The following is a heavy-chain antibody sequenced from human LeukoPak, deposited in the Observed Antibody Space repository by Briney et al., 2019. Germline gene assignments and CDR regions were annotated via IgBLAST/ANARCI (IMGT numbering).Heavy chain of an antibody. CDR1: GYTFTGYY. CDR3: ARERTGAACFDY. CDR2: INPNSGGT. Sequence: ASVKVSCKASGYTFTGYYMHWVRQAPGQGLEWMGWINPNSGGTNYAQKFQGRVTMTRDTSISTAYMELSRLRSDDTAVYCCARERTGAACFDYWGQGTLVTVSS. J-gene: IGHJ4*02. D-gene: IGHD2-15*01. V-gene: IGHV1-2*02.